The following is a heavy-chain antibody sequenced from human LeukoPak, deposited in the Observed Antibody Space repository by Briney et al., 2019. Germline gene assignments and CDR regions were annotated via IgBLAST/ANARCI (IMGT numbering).Heavy chain of an antibody. V-gene: IGHV4-59*01. CDR1: GDSISNYY. J-gene: IGHJ4*02. D-gene: IGHD3-22*01. CDR2: ISYSGST. CDR3: ARLDYYHFDY. Sequence: PSETLSLTCTVSGDSISNYYWSWIRQPPGKGLEWIGYISYSGSTKYNPSLMSRVTISVDTSKNQFSLKLSSATAADTAVYYCARLDYYHFDYWGQGTVVTVSS.